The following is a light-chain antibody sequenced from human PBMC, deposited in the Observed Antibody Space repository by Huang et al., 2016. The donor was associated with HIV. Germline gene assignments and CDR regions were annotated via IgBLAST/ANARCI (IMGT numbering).Light chain of an antibody. Sequence: DIVVTQSPDSLAVSLGERATINCKSSQSVLYNSKNRNHLAWYQQKAGQPPKLLIYWASTRESGISDRFNGSVSGADFTLTIDNLQAEDVATYYCQQYYNSPLTFGGGTRVEIK. CDR3: QQYYNSPLT. CDR2: WAS. CDR1: QSVLYNSKNRNH. V-gene: IGKV4-1*01. J-gene: IGKJ4*01.